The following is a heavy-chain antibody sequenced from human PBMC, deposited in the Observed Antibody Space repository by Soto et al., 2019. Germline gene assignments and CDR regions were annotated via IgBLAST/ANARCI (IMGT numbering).Heavy chain of an antibody. CDR3: AKGHVAVIHSGFDM. CDR1: GFAFNNYG. Sequence: GGSLRLSCTVSGFAFNNYGINWVRQAPGKGLEWVSSISKSDYTYYSDSVKGRFAISRDNAKSSVSLQMHTLRVEDTAVYYCAKGHVAVIHSGFDMWGQGTMVTVS. V-gene: IGHV3-21*01. CDR2: ISKSDYT. D-gene: IGHD6-19*01. J-gene: IGHJ3*02.